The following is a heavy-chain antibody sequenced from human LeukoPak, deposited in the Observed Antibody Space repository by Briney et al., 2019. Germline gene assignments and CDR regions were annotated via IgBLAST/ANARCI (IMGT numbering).Heavy chain of an antibody. D-gene: IGHD5-24*01. CDR3: ARDHSDGYDY. CDR1: GFSFSSYF. CDR2: IKPDGSEK. J-gene: IGHJ4*02. V-gene: IGHV3-7*04. Sequence: GGSLRLSCAASGFSFSSYFMGWVRQAPAKGLEGVANIKPDGSEKYYVDSVRRRFTISRDNAKSTQYLQMDSLRGEDTGVYYCARDHSDGYDYWGQGNQVTVSS.